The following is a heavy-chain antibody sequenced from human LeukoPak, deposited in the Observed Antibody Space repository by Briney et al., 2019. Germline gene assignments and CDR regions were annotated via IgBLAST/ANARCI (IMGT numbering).Heavy chain of an antibody. V-gene: IGHV4-4*02. D-gene: IGHD3-22*01. CDR3: AREVGHYYDSSGSRYNWFDP. CDR1: GGSISSSNW. J-gene: IGHJ5*02. CDR2: IYNSGST. Sequence: PSETLSLTCAVSGGSISSSNWWSWVRQPPGKGLEWIGYIYNSGSTYYNPSLKSRVTISVDTSKNQFSLKLSSVTAADTAVYYCAREVGHYYDSSGSRYNWFDPWGQGTLVTVSS.